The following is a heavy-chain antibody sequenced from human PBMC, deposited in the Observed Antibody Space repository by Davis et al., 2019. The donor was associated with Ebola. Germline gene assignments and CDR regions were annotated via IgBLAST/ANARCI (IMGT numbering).Heavy chain of an antibody. CDR3: ARGDYDFWSGYYTR. CDR2: IYYSGST. CDR1: GGSISSGDYY. Sequence: SETLSLTCTVSGGSISSGDYYWSWIRQPPGKGLEWIGYIYYSGSTYYNPSLKSRVTISVDTSKTQFSLKLSSVTAADTAVYYCARGDYDFWSGYYTRWGQGTLVTVSS. D-gene: IGHD3-3*01. J-gene: IGHJ4*02. V-gene: IGHV4-30-4*01.